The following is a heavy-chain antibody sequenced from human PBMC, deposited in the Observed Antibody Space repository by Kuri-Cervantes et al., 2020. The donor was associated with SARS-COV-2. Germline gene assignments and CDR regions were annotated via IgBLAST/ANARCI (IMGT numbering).Heavy chain of an antibody. D-gene: IGHD4/OR15-4a*01. CDR1: GFKFSRTD. V-gene: IGHV3-30*18. CDR3: AKDGAGAHDF. Sequence: LSLTCAASGFKFSRTDMHWVRQAPGKGLEWVAFISYDGNNKKCIASGKGRFTISRDNSQNKPYLQMRSLRPEDTAMYYCAKDGAGAHDFWGQGTLVTVSS. J-gene: IGHJ4*02. CDR2: ISYDGNNK.